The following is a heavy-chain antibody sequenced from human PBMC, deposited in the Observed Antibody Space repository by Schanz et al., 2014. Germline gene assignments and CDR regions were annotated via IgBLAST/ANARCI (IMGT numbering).Heavy chain of an antibody. D-gene: IGHD3-10*01. CDR1: GFTFSDYY. Sequence: QVPLVDSGGGLVKPGGSLRLSCAASGFTFSDYYMTWIRQAPGKGLVWVSHINSDGTTTTYADSVKGRFTISRDNAENTLYLQMNSLRAEDTAVYYCARGIITMVRGGDVGAFDIWGQGTTVTVSS. CDR3: ARGIITMVRGGDVGAFDI. CDR2: INSDGTTT. V-gene: IGHV3-11*04. J-gene: IGHJ3*02.